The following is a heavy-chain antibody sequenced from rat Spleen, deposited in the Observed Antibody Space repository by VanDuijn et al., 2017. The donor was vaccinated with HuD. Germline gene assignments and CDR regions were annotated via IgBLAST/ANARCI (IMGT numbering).Heavy chain of an antibody. CDR1: GFTFSDYY. Sequence: EVQLVESGGGLVQPGRSLTLSCAASGFTFSDYYMAWVRQAPKKGLEWVASISYEGSSTYYPDSVKGRFTISRDDAKSTLYLQMSSLRSEDTATYYCTREGGSEGFDYWGQGVMVTVSS. V-gene: IGHV5-22*01. D-gene: IGHD1-11*01. CDR2: ISYEGSST. J-gene: IGHJ2*01. CDR3: TREGGSEGFDY.